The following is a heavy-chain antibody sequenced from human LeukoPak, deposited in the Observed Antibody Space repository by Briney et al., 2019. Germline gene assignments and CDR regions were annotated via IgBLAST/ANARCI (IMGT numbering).Heavy chain of an antibody. D-gene: IGHD2-2*02. CDR3: AKGSDIVVVPAAICYMDV. CDR2: ISGSGGST. J-gene: IGHJ6*03. Sequence: GGSLRLSCAASGFTFSSYAMSWVRQAPGKGLEWVSVISGSGGSTHYTGPVKGRFTISRDNSKNTLYLQMNSLRAEDTAVYYCAKGSDIVVVPAAICYMDVWGKGTTVTVSS. CDR1: GFTFSSYA. V-gene: IGHV3-23*01.